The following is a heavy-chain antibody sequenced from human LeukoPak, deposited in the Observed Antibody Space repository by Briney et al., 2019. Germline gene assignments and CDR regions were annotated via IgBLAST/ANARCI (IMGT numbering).Heavy chain of an antibody. J-gene: IGHJ6*03. V-gene: IGHV3-7*01. CDR1: GFTFSSYW. CDR3: ARGTEYSSSSWYYYYYMDV. CDR2: IKQDGSEK. Sequence: SGGSLRLSCAASGFTFSSYWMSWVRQAPGKGLEWVANIKQDGSEKYYVDSVKSRFTISRDNAKNSLYLQMNSLRAEDTAVYYCARGTEYSSSSWYYYYYMDVWGKGTTVTVSS. D-gene: IGHD6-6*01.